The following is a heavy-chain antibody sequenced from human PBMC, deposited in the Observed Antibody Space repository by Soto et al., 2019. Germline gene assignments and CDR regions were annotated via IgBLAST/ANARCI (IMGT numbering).Heavy chain of an antibody. J-gene: IGHJ4*02. CDR2: INPKSGDT. D-gene: IGHD2-21*02. CDR1: GYSFTGYY. V-gene: IGHV1-2*02. Sequence: ASVKVSCKASGYSFTGYYIHWVRQAPGQGXEWMGWINPKSGDTKYAQTFQGRVTMTRDTSITTAYMELTKLTSDDTALYYCARQLAYCGGDCYTETVDYWGQGTLVTVSS. CDR3: ARQLAYCGGDCYTETVDY.